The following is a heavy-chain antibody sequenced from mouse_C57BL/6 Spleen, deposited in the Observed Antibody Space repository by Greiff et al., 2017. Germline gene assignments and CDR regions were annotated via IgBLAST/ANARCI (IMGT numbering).Heavy chain of an antibody. J-gene: IGHJ3*01. CDR1: GFNIKDDY. CDR3: TAGGTTVVEPVAE. Sequence: EVQLQQSGAELVRPGALVKLSCTASGFNIKDDYMHRVKQRPEQGLEWIGWIDPENGDTEYASKFQGKATITADPSSNTAYLQLSSLTSEDTAVYYCTAGGTTVVEPVAEWDQGTLVTVSA. D-gene: IGHD1-1*01. V-gene: IGHV14-4*01. CDR2: IDPENGDT.